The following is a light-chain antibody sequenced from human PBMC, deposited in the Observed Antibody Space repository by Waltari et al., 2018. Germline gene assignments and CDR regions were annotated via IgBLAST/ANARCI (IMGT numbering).Light chain of an antibody. V-gene: IGKV1-8*01. CDR2: AAS. CDR3: HQYYSYPRGFT. CDR1: QGISSY. J-gene: IGKJ3*01. Sequence: AIRMTQSPSSLSASTGDRVTITCRASQGISSYLAWYQQKPGKAPKLLIYAASTLQSGVPSRFSGSGSGTDFTLTISCLQSEDFATYYCHQYYSYPRGFTFGPGTKVDIK.